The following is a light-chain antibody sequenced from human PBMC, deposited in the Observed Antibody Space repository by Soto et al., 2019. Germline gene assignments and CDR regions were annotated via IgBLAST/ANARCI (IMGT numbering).Light chain of an antibody. Sequence: QSVLTQPASVSGSPGQSITISCTGTSSDVGGYNYVSWYQQHPGKAPKLIIYEVTNRPSGVSNRFSGSKSGNTASLTISGLQAEDEADYYCSSYTWSSTPLFGGGTKLTVL. CDR2: EVT. V-gene: IGLV2-14*01. CDR1: SSDVGGYNY. CDR3: SSYTWSSTPL. J-gene: IGLJ3*02.